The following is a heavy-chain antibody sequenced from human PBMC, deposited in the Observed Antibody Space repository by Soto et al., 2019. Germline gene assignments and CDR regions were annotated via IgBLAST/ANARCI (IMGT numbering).Heavy chain of an antibody. V-gene: IGHV3-30*18. Sequence: GGSLRPSCAAPGFTFSSYGMHWVRQAPGKGLEWVAVTSYDGSNKYYADSVKGRFTISRDNSKNTLYLQMNSLRAEDTAVYYCAKDRQLAYFDYWGQGTLVTVSS. J-gene: IGHJ4*02. CDR1: GFTFSSYG. D-gene: IGHD6-13*01. CDR2: TSYDGSNK. CDR3: AKDRQLAYFDY.